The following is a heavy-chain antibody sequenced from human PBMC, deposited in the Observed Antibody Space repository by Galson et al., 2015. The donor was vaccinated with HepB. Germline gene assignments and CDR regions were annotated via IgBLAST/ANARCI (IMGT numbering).Heavy chain of an antibody. D-gene: IGHD3-22*01. CDR1: GFTFSSYA. V-gene: IGHV3-23*01. CDR3: AKDRAHESSGYYYADAFEI. Sequence: SLRLSCAASGFTFSSYAMSWVRQAPGKGLEWVSAISGSGGSTYYADSVKGRFTISRDNSKNTLYLQMNSLRAEDTAVYYCAKDRAHESSGYYYADAFEIWGQGTMVTVSS. J-gene: IGHJ3*02. CDR2: ISGSGGST.